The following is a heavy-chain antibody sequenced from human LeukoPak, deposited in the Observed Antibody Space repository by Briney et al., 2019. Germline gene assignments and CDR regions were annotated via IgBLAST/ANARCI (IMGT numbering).Heavy chain of an antibody. Sequence: PSETLSLTCTVSGGSISNGGYYWSWIRQHPGKGLEWIGYIYYSGSTYYNPSLKSRVTISVDTSKNQFSLKLSSVTAADTAVYYCARGLGSYYDFCGWFDPWGQGTLVTVSS. CDR3: ARGLGSYYDFCGWFDP. V-gene: IGHV4-31*03. D-gene: IGHD3-3*01. J-gene: IGHJ5*02. CDR2: IYYSGST. CDR1: GGSISNGGYY.